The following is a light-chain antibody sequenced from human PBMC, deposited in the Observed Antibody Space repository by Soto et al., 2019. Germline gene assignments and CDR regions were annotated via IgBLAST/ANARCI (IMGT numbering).Light chain of an antibody. V-gene: IGLV2-14*01. Sequence: QSALTQPASVSGSPGQSITISCTGTSSDVGGYNYVSWYQQHPGKAPKFMIYDVSNRPSGVSNRFSGSKSGNTASLTISGLQAEDEADYYCCSYTTSNTRQIVFGTCTKVTDL. CDR2: DVS. J-gene: IGLJ1*01. CDR3: CSYTTSNTRQIV. CDR1: SSDVGGYNY.